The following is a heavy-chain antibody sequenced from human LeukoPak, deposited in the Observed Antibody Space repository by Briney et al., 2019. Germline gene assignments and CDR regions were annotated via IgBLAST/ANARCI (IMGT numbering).Heavy chain of an antibody. D-gene: IGHD2-2*01. J-gene: IGHJ4*02. CDR3: ARGAGYCSSTSCPVGY. Sequence: SETLSLTCAVYGGSFSGYYWSWIRQPPGKGLEWIGEINHSGSTNSNPSLKSRVTISVDTSKNQFSLKLSSVTAADTAVYYCARGAGYCSSTSCPVGYWGQGTLVTVSS. CDR1: GGSFSGYY. V-gene: IGHV4-34*01. CDR2: INHSGST.